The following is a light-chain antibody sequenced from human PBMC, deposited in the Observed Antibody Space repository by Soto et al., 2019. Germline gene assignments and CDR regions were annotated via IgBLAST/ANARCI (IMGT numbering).Light chain of an antibody. CDR1: NSNIGAGYD. CDR3: QSFDSSLTAWV. CDR2: AYT. V-gene: IGLV1-40*01. Sequence: QSVLTQPPSVSGAPGQRVTISCTGSNSNIGAGYDLHWYQQFPGAAPKLLIFAYTNRPSGVPDRFSGSKSGTSASLAITGPQAGDAADYYCQSFDSSLTAWVFGGGTKVTVL. J-gene: IGLJ3*02.